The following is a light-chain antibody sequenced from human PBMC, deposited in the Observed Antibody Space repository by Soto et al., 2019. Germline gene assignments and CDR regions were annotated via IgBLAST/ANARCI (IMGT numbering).Light chain of an antibody. Sequence: EIVLTQSPATLSLSPGERATLSCRASQSVTTSLAWYEHKPGQAPRLLIYGASNRATGVPARISGSGSGTDFTLTISSLEPEDFAVYYCQQRSSWPVTFGQGTRLEI. CDR1: QSVTTS. CDR3: QQRSSWPVT. J-gene: IGKJ5*01. V-gene: IGKV3-11*01. CDR2: GAS.